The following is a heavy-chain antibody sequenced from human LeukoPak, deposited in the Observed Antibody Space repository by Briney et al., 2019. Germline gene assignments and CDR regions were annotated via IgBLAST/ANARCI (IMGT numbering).Heavy chain of an antibody. CDR1: GFTFSNYA. CDR3: AKDLPGSGWSFDY. V-gene: IGHV3-23*01. J-gene: IGHJ4*02. D-gene: IGHD6-19*01. CDR2: IGYGGSPI. Sequence: GGSLRLSCVASGFTFSNYAMNWVRQAPGKGLEWVSAIGYGGSPIYYADSVKGRFTVSRDNSKNTLYLQLNSLRAEDTAVYYCAKDLPGSGWSFDYWGQGTLVTVSS.